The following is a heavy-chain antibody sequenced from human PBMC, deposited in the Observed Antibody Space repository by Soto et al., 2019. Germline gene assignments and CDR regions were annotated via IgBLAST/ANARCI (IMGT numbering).Heavy chain of an antibody. J-gene: IGHJ4*02. CDR2: ILADFNT. CDR3: ARRVEGYFDY. Sequence: EVQLLESGGGLVQPGESLTLSCEASGFTFSDYTRTWVRQAPGKVLECISVILADFNTYYVGSVRGRFTISRDNSKNTLYLEMNSLRAEDTAFYYCARRVEGYFDYWGQGALVTVSS. CDR1: GFTFSDYT. V-gene: IGHV3-23*03.